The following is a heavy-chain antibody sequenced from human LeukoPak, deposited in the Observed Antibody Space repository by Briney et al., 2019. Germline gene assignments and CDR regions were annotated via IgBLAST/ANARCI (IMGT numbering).Heavy chain of an antibody. V-gene: IGHV3-48*04. J-gene: IGHJ6*02. CDR2: ISSSSSTI. Sequence: GGSLRLSCAASGFTFSSYSMNWVRQAPGKGLEWVSYISSSSSTIYYADSVKGRFTISRDNAKNSLYLQMNSLRAEDTAVYYCAREGYYYYYGMDVWGQGTTVTVSS. CDR1: GFTFSSYS. CDR3: AREGYYYYYGMDV.